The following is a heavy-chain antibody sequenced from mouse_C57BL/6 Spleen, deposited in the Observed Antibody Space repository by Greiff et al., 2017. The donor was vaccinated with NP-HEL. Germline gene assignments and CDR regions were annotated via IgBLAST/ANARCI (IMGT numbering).Heavy chain of an antibody. V-gene: IGHV1-26*01. Sequence: EVQLQQSGPELVKPGASVKISCKASGYTFTDYYMNWVKQSHGKSLEWIGDINPNNGGTSYNQKFKGKATLTVDKSSSTAYMELRSLTSEDSAVYYCASDDYDRFAYGGQGTLVTVSA. CDR1: GYTFTDYY. D-gene: IGHD2-4*01. J-gene: IGHJ3*01. CDR2: INPNNGGT. CDR3: ASDDYDRFAY.